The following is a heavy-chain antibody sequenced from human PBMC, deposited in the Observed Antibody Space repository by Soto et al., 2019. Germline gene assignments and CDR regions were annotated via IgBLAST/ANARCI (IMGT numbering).Heavy chain of an antibody. V-gene: IGHV3-30*01. D-gene: IGHD1-26*01. CDR2: ISHDGTHR. J-gene: IGHJ4*02. Sequence: VAVISHDGTHRDFADSVKGRFTVSRDNSKNTLYLEMNSLRAEDTAIYYCVSEVGAKNFDYWGQGTLVTVSS. CDR3: VSEVGAKNFDY.